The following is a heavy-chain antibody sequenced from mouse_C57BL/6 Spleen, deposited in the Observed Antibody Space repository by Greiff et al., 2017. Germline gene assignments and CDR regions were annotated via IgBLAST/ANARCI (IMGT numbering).Heavy chain of an antibody. CDR1: GFTFSSYA. CDR3: ARDDGSGILDY. CDR2: ISDGGSYT. V-gene: IGHV5-4*01. Sequence: EVQGVESGGGLVKPGGSLKLSCAASGFTFSSYAMSWVRQTPEKRLEWVATISDGGSYTYYPDNVKGRFTIARDNAKNNLYLQMSHLKYEDTAMYYCARDDGSGILDYWGQGTTLTVSS. J-gene: IGHJ2*01. D-gene: IGHD2-3*01.